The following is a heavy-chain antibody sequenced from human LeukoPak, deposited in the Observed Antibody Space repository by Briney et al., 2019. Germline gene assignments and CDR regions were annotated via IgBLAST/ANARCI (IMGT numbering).Heavy chain of an antibody. D-gene: IGHD5-18*01. CDR2: ISSSSSTI. CDR1: GFTFSSYS. J-gene: IGHJ4*02. V-gene: IGHV3-48*01. CDR3: ARGRYSYEIDY. Sequence: GGSLRLSYAASGFTFSSYSMNWVRQAPGKGLEWVSYISSSSSTIYYADSVKGRFTISRDNAKNSLYLQMNSLRAEDTAVYYCARGRYSYEIDYWGQGTLVTVSS.